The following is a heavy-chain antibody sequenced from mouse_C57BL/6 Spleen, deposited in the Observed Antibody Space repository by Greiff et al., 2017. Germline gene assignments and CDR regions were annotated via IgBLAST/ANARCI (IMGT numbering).Heavy chain of an antibody. CDR3: ARRRGIYDGYYGWFAY. CDR2: IDPSDSYT. Sequence: QVQLQQPGAELVRPGTSVKLSCKASGYTFTSYWMHWVKQRPGQGLEWIGVIDPSDSYTNYNQKFKGKATLTVDTSSSTAYMQLSSLTSEDSAVYYCARRRGIYDGYYGWFAYWGQGTLVTVST. D-gene: IGHD2-3*01. CDR1: GYTFTSYW. V-gene: IGHV1-59*01. J-gene: IGHJ3*01.